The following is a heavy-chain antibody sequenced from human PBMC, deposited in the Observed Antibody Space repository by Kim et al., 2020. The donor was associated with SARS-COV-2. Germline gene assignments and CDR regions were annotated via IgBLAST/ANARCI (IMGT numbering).Heavy chain of an antibody. Sequence: LRGRFTISRDSSRRTVYLQMNSLRPEDTAVYYCARNRDVFAFSIGYSLAFWGQGTQVTVSS. CDR3: ARNRDVFAFSIGYSLAF. J-gene: IGHJ4*02. D-gene: IGHD3-3*01. V-gene: IGHV3-30*07.